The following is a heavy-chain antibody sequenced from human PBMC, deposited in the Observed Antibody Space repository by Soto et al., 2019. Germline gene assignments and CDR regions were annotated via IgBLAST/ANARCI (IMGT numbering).Heavy chain of an antibody. J-gene: IGHJ4*02. D-gene: IGHD4-17*01. CDR1: GFTFSTYG. V-gene: IGHV3-30*03. CDR3: ALDHLPSTVTTPGY. CDR2: MSYDGNNK. Sequence: QVQLVESGGGVVQPGRSLRLSCAASGFTFSTYGMHWVRQAPGKGLEWVAVMSYDGNNKYYADSVKGRFSISRDNSNITLFLQMNSLRAADTAVYYCALDHLPSTVTTPGYWGQGTLVTVSS.